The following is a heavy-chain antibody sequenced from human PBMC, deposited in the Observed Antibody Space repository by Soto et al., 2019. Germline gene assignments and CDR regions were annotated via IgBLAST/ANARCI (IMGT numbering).Heavy chain of an antibody. CDR1: GYTFTSYG. Sequence: ASVKVSCKASGYTFTSYGISLVRQAPGQGLEWMGWISAYNGNTNYAQKLQGRVTMTTDTSTSTAYMELRSLRSDDTAVYYCARFKAVAGTGGGAFDIWGQGTMVTVSS. D-gene: IGHD6-19*01. V-gene: IGHV1-18*01. J-gene: IGHJ3*02. CDR2: ISAYNGNT. CDR3: ARFKAVAGTGGGAFDI.